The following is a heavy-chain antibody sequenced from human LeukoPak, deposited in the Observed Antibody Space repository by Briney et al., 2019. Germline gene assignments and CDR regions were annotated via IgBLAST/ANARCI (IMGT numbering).Heavy chain of an antibody. J-gene: IGHJ4*02. CDR2: TRYDGSNK. D-gene: IGHD1-26*01. CDR1: GFTFSSYG. V-gene: IGHV3-30*02. Sequence: GGSLRLSCAASGFTFSSYGMHWVRQAPGKGLEWVAFTRYDGSNKYYADSVKGRFTISRDNSKSTLYLQMNSLRAEDTAVYYCAKDGSYILKGIDYWGQGTLVTVSS. CDR3: AKDGSYILKGIDY.